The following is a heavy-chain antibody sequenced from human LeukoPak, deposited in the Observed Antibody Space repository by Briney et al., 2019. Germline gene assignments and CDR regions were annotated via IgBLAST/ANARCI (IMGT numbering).Heavy chain of an antibody. D-gene: IGHD6-6*01. CDR1: GGYISSSSYY. V-gene: IGHV4-39*07. CDR2: FYYSGST. Sequence: PSETLSLTCTVSGGYISSSSYYWGWIRQPPGKGLEWIGSFYYSGSTYYNPSLKSRVTISVDTSKNQFSLKLSSVTAADTAVYYCARDYDGSSLFDYWGQGTLVTVSS. CDR3: ARDYDGSSLFDY. J-gene: IGHJ4*02.